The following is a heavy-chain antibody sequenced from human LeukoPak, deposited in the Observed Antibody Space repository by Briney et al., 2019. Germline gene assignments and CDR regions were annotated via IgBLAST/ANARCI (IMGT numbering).Heavy chain of an antibody. J-gene: IGHJ4*02. CDR2: ISMNVQTT. CDR1: GFTFTSHV. V-gene: IGHV3-64D*06. CDR3: WERGVEPPTYLCF. D-gene: IGHD1-14*01. Sequence: GGSLRLSCSASGFTFTSHVMHWVRQAPGKGLQYVSGISMNVQTTYYAGSVKGRFTISRDSSKNTVYLQMNSLTAEDTALYYCWERGVEPPTYLCFWGQGTLVSVSS.